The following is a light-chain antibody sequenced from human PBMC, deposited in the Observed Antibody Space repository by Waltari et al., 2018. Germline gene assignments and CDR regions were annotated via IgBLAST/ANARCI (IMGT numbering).Light chain of an antibody. CDR3: MFWPSNVWV. CDR1: SDFNVGDFI. CDR2: YNSDSEK. Sequence: QPVLTQPPSSSASPGESARLTCTLPSDFNVGDFIIYWYQQRPGSPPRFLLYYNSDSEKAQGFGGPSRFSGSKDASANAGILLISGLQSEDEADYYCMFWPSNVWVFGGGTKLTVL. J-gene: IGLJ3*02. V-gene: IGLV5-37*01.